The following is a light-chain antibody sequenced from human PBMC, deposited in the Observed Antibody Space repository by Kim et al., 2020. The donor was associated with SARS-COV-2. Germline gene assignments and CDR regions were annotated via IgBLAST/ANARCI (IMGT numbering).Light chain of an antibody. V-gene: IGLV3-1*01. CDR2: QDT. J-gene: IGLJ2*01. Sequence: SYELTQPPSVSVSPGQTASITCSGDKLGEKYACWYQQKPGQSPVLVIYQDTKRPSGIPERFSGSNSGNTATLTISGTQAMDEADYYCQTWDSITVVFGGGTKLTAL. CDR3: QTWDSITVV. CDR1: KLGEKY.